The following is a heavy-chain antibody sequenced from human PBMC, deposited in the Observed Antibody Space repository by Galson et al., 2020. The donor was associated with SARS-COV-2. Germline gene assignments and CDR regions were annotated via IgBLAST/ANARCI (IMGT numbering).Heavy chain of an antibody. CDR2: ISSSGSTI. J-gene: IGHJ6*02. D-gene: IGHD3-3*01. CDR3: ARDVYYDFWSGYPGTDGMDV. Sequence: GGSLRLSCAASGFTFSDYYMSWIRQAPGKGLEWVSYISSSGSTIYYADSVKGRFTISRDNAKNSLYLQMNSLRAEDTAVYYCARDVYYDFWSGYPGTDGMDVWGQGTTVTVSS. CDR1: GFTFSDYY. V-gene: IGHV3-11*01.